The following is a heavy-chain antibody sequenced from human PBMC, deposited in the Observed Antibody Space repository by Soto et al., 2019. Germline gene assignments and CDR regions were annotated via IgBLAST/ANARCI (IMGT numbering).Heavy chain of an antibody. V-gene: IGHV4-28*01. J-gene: IGHJ4*02. CDR2: IYYSGTT. CDR1: GYSISSGYW. CDR3: ATAPGDPQLHGLDY. D-gene: IGHD6-6*01. Sequence: SETLSLTCAVSGYSISSGYWWGWIRQPPGKGLDWIGYIYYSGTTYYNPSLKSRVTMSVDTSKNQFSLKLNSVTAVDTAVYYCATAPGDPQLHGLDYWAQGTLVTVSS.